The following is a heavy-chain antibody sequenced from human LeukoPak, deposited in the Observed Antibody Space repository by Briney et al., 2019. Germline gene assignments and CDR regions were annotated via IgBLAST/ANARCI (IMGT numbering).Heavy chain of an antibody. Sequence: GGSIRLACTASGFTFRDYSMSWISQAPGAGMEWVGLIRRKASGGTAQYAASVKDRFIISRDDSKSIVYLQMISLKTEDTALYYCSRDHGTRNGWYFDYWGQGALVTVSS. CDR1: GFTFRDYS. D-gene: IGHD5-24*01. J-gene: IGHJ4*02. CDR3: SRDHGTRNGWYFDY. V-gene: IGHV3-49*03. CDR2: IRRKASGGTA.